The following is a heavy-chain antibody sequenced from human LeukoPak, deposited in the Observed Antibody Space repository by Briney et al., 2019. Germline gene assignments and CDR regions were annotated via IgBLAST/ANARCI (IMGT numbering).Heavy chain of an antibody. V-gene: IGHV3-48*03. CDR3: ARDATTELGTVYMDV. CDR2: ITGSGDTI. Sequence: PGGSLRLSCSASGFTFSSYEMNWVRQAPGKGLEWISYITGSGDTIYYADSVKGRFTISRDNAKNSLFLQMNSLTADDTAVYYCARDATTELGTVYMDVWGKGTTVTISS. CDR1: GFTFSSYE. J-gene: IGHJ6*03. D-gene: IGHD4-17*01.